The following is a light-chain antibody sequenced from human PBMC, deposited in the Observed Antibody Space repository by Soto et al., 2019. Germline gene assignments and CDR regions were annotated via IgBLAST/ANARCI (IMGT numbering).Light chain of an antibody. J-gene: IGLJ1*01. CDR1: SSDVGAFNY. CDR2: DIP. V-gene: IGLV2-14*03. Sequence: QSVLTQPASVSGSPGQSISISCFGTSSDVGAFNYVSCYQHPPGKAQQLIIYDIPRPPAGASNLFSSSNASTTSLLTIARLQAEDDDDYYGSSYTTRNTEVFGSGTKVTVL. CDR3: SSYTTRNTEV.